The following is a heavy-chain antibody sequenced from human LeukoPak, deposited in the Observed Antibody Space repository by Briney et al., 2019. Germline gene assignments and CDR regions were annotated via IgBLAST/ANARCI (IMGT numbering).Heavy chain of an antibody. D-gene: IGHD6-13*01. CDR2: ILYDGSNK. CDR3: ARGYSSSWYEYFQH. CDR1: GFTFSSFD. Sequence: GGSLRLSCAASGFTFSSFDMHWVRQAPGKGLEWVAGILYDGSNKYYADSVKGRFTISRDNSKNTLYLQMNSLRAEDTALYHCARGYSSSWYEYFQHWGQGTLVTVSS. V-gene: IGHV3-30*03. J-gene: IGHJ1*01.